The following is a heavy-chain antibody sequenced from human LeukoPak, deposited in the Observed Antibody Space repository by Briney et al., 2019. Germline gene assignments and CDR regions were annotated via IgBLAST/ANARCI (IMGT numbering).Heavy chain of an antibody. CDR1: GFTFDDYG. CDR2: INGNGGST. V-gene: IGHV3-20*04. CDR3: AKDNREVAGTYFAGYFDY. D-gene: IGHD6-19*01. Sequence: GGSLRLSCAASGFTFDDYGMSWVRQAPGKGLEWVSGINGNGGSTGYADSVKGRFTISRDNAKNSLYLQMNSLRAEDTALYYCAKDNREVAGTYFAGYFDYWGQGTLVTVSS. J-gene: IGHJ4*02.